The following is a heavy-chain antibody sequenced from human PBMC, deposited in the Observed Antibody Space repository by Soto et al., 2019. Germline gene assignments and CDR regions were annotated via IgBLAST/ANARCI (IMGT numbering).Heavy chain of an antibody. Sequence: QVQLVQSGAEVKKPGSSVKVSCKTSGGTFSSYTISWVRQAPGQGLEWMGRIIPLLGISEYAQNFKGRVTITANKSTSTDYMELKSLRSEDTAVYYCAREQVIHETHGMDLWGQGNTVTVSS. V-gene: IGHV1-69*08. CDR3: AREQVIHETHGMDL. CDR1: GGTFSSYT. J-gene: IGHJ6*02. CDR2: IIPLLGIS. D-gene: IGHD5-18*01.